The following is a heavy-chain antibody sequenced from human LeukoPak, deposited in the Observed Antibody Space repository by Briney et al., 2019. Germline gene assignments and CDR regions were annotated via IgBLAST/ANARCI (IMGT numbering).Heavy chain of an antibody. CDR2: IKQDGSEK. V-gene: IGHV3-7*04. Sequence: GGSLRLSCAASGFTFSSYWMGWVRQAPGKGLEWVANIKQDGSEKYYVGSVRGRFTISRDNAKNSLYLQMNSLRAEDTAVYYCARDEHQYFHASSGRFDYWGQGTLVTVSS. D-gene: IGHD6-19*01. J-gene: IGHJ4*02. CDR1: GFTFSSYW. CDR3: ARDEHQYFHASSGRFDY.